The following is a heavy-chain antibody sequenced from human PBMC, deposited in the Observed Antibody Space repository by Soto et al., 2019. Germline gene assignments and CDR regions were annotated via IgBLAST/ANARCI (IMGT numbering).Heavy chain of an antibody. V-gene: IGHV1-18*01. CDR2: ISAYNDNT. D-gene: IGHD3-9*01. CDR1: GYTFTDYG. J-gene: IGHJ4*02. Sequence: QVQLVQSGAEVKRPGASVKVSCKASGYTFTDYGFNWVRQAPGQGLEWMGWISAYNDNTNYAHKFQDRVTMTTDTSTTTAYMELRSLRSDDTALYYCARPSLTRYFDEPDYGGPGTLVTVSS. CDR3: ARPSLTRYFDEPDY.